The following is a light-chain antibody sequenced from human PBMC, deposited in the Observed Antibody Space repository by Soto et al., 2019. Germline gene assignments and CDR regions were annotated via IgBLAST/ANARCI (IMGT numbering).Light chain of an antibody. CDR2: DVT. CDR3: SSYAGSSIPVA. CDR1: SSDVGGYNF. V-gene: IGLV2-8*01. Sequence: QSALTQPPSASGSPGQSVTISCTGASSDVGGYNFVSWYQHHPGKAPRLMIYDVTQRPSGVPDRFSGSESGNTASLTVSGLQVDDEAYYYCSSYAGSSIPVAFGGGTKLTVL. J-gene: IGLJ2*01.